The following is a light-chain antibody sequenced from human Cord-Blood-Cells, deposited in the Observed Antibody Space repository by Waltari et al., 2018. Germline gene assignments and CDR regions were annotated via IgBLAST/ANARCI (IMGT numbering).Light chain of an antibody. CDR3: CSYAGSYTWV. V-gene: IGLV2-11*01. J-gene: IGLJ3*02. CDR1: SSDFGGYTY. Sequence: QSALTQPRSVSGSPGQSVTISCTGTSSDFGGYTYFTWYQQHPGKAPKLMIYDVSKRPSGVPDRFSGSKSGNTASLTISGLQAEDEAEYYCCSYAGSYTWVFGGGTKLTVL. CDR2: DVS.